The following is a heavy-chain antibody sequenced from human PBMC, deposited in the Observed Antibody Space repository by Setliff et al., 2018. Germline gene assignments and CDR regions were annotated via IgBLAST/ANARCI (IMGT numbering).Heavy chain of an antibody. D-gene: IGHD1-1*01. V-gene: IGHV3-23*01. Sequence: GGSLRLSCAASGFSFSSFWMAWVRQAPGKGLEWVSTVSVSGDNTYYTDSVKGRFTISRDNSKNTLYLQMDSLRDDDTAVYYCAKPTQGQLALGAWGQGTLVTVSS. J-gene: IGHJ5*02. CDR2: VSVSGDNT. CDR1: GFSFSSFW. CDR3: AKPTQGQLALGA.